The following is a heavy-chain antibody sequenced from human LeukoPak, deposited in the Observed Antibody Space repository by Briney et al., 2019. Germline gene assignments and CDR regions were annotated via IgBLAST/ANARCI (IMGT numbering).Heavy chain of an antibody. V-gene: IGHV3-66*01. J-gene: IGHJ4*02. Sequence: GGSLRLSCAASGFTVSSNYMSWVRQAPGKGLEWVSVIYSGGSTYYADSVKGRFTISRDNSKNTLYLQINSLRAEDTAVYYCARGDYGDYVDYWGQGTLVTVSS. CDR3: ARGDYGDYVDY. CDR2: IYSGGST. CDR1: GFTVSSNY. D-gene: IGHD4-17*01.